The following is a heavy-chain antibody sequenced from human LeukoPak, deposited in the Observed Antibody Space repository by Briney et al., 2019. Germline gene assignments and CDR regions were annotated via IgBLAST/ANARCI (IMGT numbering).Heavy chain of an antibody. CDR1: GFTFSSYW. CDR3: ARDTGRNGFDI. Sequence: GGSLRLSCAASGFTFSSYWMHWVRQAPGKGLVWVSRISSDGSRISYADSVKGRFTISRDDAKKTLDLQMNSLRAEDTAVYFCARDTGRNGFDIWGQGTMVTVSS. J-gene: IGHJ3*02. CDR2: ISSDGSRI. V-gene: IGHV3-74*01. D-gene: IGHD1-14*01.